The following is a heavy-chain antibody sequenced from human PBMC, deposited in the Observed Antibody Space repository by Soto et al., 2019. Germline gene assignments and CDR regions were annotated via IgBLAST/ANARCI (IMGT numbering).Heavy chain of an antibody. CDR2: INHSGIT. J-gene: IGHJ4*02. D-gene: IGHD3-3*02. Sequence: SETLSLTCAVYGGSFSGYYWSWIRQPPGKGLEWLGEINHSGITDYNPSLKSRITISIDTAKKQFSLKLKSVTAADTAVYSSAIGPSIWMPGGGSRGQATPVTLS. V-gene: IGHV4-34*01. CDR1: GGSFSGYY. CDR3: AIGPSIWMPGGGS.